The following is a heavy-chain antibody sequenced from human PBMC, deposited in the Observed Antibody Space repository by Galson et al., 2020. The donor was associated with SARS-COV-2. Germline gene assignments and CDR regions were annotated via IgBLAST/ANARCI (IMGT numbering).Heavy chain of an antibody. CDR3: ARAPSRTYDLWSGPGKSDS. V-gene: IGHV4-34*01. D-gene: IGHD3-3*01. CDR1: GESSTAYY. J-gene: IGHJ4*02. Sequence: ETSETLSLTCAVSGESSTAYYWSWIRQPPGKGLEWIGEINHSGITKYNPSLQSRVTMLVDTSKSQFSLNLGSVTAADTAVYYCARAPSRTYDLWSGPGKSDSWGQGTLVTVSS. CDR2: INHSGIT.